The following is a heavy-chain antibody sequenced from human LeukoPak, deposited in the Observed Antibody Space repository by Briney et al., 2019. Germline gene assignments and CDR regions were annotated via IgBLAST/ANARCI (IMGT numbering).Heavy chain of an antibody. J-gene: IGHJ4*02. V-gene: IGHV1-2*06. CDR1: GYTFTGYY. CDR3: ARGYYYDSSGYYSPPHFDY. D-gene: IGHD3-22*01. CDR2: INPNTGGT. Sequence: ASVKVSCKASGYTFTGYYMHWVRQAPGQGLEWMGRINPNTGGTNYAQKFQGGVTMTRDTSISTAYMELSRLRSDDTAVYYCARGYYYDSSGYYSPPHFDYWGQGTLVTVSS.